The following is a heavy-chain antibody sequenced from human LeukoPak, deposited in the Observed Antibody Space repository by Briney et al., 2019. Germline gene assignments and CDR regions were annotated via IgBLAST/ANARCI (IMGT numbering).Heavy chain of an antibody. D-gene: IGHD2-21*02. V-gene: IGHV3-23*01. J-gene: IGHJ4*02. CDR1: GFTFSSYV. Sequence: GGSLRLSCAASGFTFSSYVMSWVRQAPGKGLEWVSALSGSGGSTYYADPVKGRFTISRDNSKNTLYLQINSLRAEDTAVYYCAKEGGYCGGDCPRAFDYWGQGTLVTVSS. CDR2: LSGSGGST. CDR3: AKEGGYCGGDCPRAFDY.